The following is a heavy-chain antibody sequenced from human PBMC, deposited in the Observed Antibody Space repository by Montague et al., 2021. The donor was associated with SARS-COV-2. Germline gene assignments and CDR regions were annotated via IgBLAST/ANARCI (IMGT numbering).Heavy chain of an antibody. CDR1: GGSINGYY. D-gene: IGHD1-26*01. CDR2: IHYTGNT. V-gene: IGHV4-59*12. Sequence: SETLSLTCTVSGGSINGYYWSWIRQSPGKGLDWIGYIHYTGNTNYNPSLKGRVTISLDTSKSQFSLRLSSVTAADTAVYSCARLRTGSYVFDYWGQGTLVTVSS. J-gene: IGHJ4*02. CDR3: ARLRTGSYVFDY.